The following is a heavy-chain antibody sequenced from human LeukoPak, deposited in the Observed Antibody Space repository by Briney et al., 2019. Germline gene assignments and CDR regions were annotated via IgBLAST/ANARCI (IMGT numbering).Heavy chain of an antibody. CDR3: ATGPYAAFEM. J-gene: IGHJ3*02. Sequence: GGTLRLSCAASGFTFTKFWMHWVRQAPGRGLVWVSRVKGDGISTLYADSVKGRFTISRDNAKNTLYLQMNSLRADDTALYYCATGPYAAFEMWGQGTMVTVSS. D-gene: IGHD2-2*01. CDR2: VKGDGIST. V-gene: IGHV3-74*01. CDR1: GFTFTKFW.